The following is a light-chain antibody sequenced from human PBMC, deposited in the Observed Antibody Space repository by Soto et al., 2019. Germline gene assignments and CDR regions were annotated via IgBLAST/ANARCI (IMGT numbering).Light chain of an antibody. J-gene: IGLJ2*01. Sequence: QSALIQPASVSGSPGQSITISCTGTSSDVGNYVSWYQQHPGKAPKLMIYEVSYRPSGVSNRFSGSKSGNTASLTISGLQAEDEADYYCSSYTSSSTVVFGGGTKLTVL. CDR2: EVS. CDR1: SSDVGNY. V-gene: IGLV2-14*01. CDR3: SSYTSSSTVV.